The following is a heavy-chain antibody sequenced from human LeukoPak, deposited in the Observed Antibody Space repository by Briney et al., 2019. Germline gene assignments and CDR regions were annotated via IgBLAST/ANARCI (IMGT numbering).Heavy chain of an antibody. Sequence: GGSLRRSCAASGFTFSSYEMNWVRQAPRKGLDWVSHISNSGGSIYYPDSVKGRFTISRDNARNSLYLQMNSLRAEDTAVYFCARSFDIWGQGKMVTVSS. CDR3: ARSFDI. CDR1: GFTFSSYE. J-gene: IGHJ3*02. V-gene: IGHV3-48*03. CDR2: ISNSGGSI.